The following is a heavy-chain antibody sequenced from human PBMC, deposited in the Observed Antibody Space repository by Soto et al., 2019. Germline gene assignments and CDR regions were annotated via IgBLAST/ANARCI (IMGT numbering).Heavy chain of an antibody. J-gene: IGHJ4*02. Sequence: SETLSLTCTVSGGSISSGSYPWSWIRQHPGKGLEWIGNIYYSGSSYYNPSLKSRATISIYTSKDQFSLRLGSVTAADTAVYYCARVEGSSYYFRHDCWGRGTLVTVSS. CDR3: ARVEGSSYYFRHDC. CDR1: GGSISSGSYP. D-gene: IGHD1-26*01. CDR2: IYYSGSS. V-gene: IGHV4-31*03.